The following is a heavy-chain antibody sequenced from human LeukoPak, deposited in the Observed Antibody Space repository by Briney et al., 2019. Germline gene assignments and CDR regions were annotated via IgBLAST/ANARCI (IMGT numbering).Heavy chain of an antibody. D-gene: IGHD2-15*01. Sequence: SSVKVSCKASGGTFSSYAISWVRQAPGQGLEWMGGIIPIFGTGNYAQKFQGRVTITTDESTSTAYMELSSLRSEDTAVYYCARDVAGPMRVGSYDYWGQGTLVTVSS. CDR1: GGTFSSYA. CDR3: ARDVAGPMRVGSYDY. J-gene: IGHJ4*02. V-gene: IGHV1-69*05. CDR2: IIPIFGTG.